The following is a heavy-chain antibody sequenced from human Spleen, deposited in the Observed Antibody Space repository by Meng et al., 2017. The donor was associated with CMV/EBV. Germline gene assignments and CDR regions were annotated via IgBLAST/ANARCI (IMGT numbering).Heavy chain of an antibody. CDR2: INPNSGGT. CDR1: GYTFTGYY. V-gene: IGHV1-2*02. CDR3: ARDIVVVPAAMDYYYYGMDV. D-gene: IGHD2-2*01. J-gene: IGHJ6*02. Sequence: ASVKVSCKASGYTFTGYYMHWVRQAPGQGLEWMGWINPNSGGTNYAQKFQGRVTMTRDTSIGTAYMELSRLRSDDTAVYYCARDIVVVPAAMDYYYYGMDVWGQGTTVTVSS.